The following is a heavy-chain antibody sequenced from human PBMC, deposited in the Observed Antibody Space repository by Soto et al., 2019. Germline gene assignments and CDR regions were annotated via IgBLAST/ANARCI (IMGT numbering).Heavy chain of an antibody. CDR1: GFTFSSYA. CDR3: ARDKSPYSSGWHNRHFDY. CDR2: ISYDGSNK. D-gene: IGHD6-19*01. Sequence: QVQLVEAGGGVVQPGRSLRLSCAASGFTFSSYAMHWVRQAPGKGLEWGAVISYDGSNKYYADSVKGRFTISRDNSQNTLYLQMHSLRAEDTAVYYCARDKSPYSSGWHNRHFDYWGQGTLVTVSS. J-gene: IGHJ4*02. V-gene: IGHV3-30-3*01.